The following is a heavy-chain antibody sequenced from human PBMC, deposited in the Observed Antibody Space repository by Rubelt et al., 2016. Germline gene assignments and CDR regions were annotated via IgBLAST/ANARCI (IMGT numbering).Heavy chain of an antibody. J-gene: IGHJ4*02. CDR1: GFTFENYA. Sequence: EVQLLESGGGLVQPGGSLRLSCAASGFTFENYAMHWVRQAPGKGLEWVSSITSTSNYIYYADSVKGRFTISRDNAENSLYLQMDSLRAEDTAVYFCSTMGPIVYYFGNWGQGSLVTVSS. CDR3: STMGPIVYYFGN. CDR2: ITSTSNYI. D-gene: IGHD1-26*01. V-gene: IGHV3-21*01.